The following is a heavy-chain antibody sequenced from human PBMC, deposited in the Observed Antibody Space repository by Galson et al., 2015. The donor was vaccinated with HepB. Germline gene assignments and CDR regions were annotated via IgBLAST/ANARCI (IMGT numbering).Heavy chain of an antibody. Sequence: ETLSLTCIVSGGSISSSSSYWGWIRQPPGKGLECIGRIYYSGTTYYNPSLESRVTISLDTSKNQFSLKLSSVTAADTAVYYCVRSPLGYYGSSNTIYYYYMDVWGKGATVTVSS. J-gene: IGHJ6*03. V-gene: IGHV4-39*07. CDR1: GGSISSSSSY. D-gene: IGHD3-10*01. CDR2: IYYSGTT. CDR3: VRSPLGYYGSSNTIYYYYMDV.